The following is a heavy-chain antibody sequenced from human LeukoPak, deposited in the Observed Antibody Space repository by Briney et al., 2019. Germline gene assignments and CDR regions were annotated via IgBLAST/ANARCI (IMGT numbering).Heavy chain of an antibody. CDR1: GYTFTGYY. V-gene: IGHV1-2*02. CDR2: INPNSGGT. Sequence: ASVKVSCKASGYTFTGYYMHWVPQAPGQGLEWMGWINPNSGGTNYAQKFQGRVTMTRDTSISTAYMELSRLRSDDTAVYYCARDGATTGRGYYYYMDVWGKGTTVTVSS. CDR3: ARDGATTGRGYYYYMDV. D-gene: IGHD1-26*01. J-gene: IGHJ6*03.